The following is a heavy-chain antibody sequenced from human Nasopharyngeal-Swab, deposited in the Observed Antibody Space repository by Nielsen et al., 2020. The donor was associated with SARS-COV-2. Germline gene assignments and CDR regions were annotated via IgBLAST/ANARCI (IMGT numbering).Heavy chain of an antibody. D-gene: IGHD2-2*01. V-gene: IGHV4-34*01. CDR3: ARVNNGGGIVPASYSFFMDV. Sequence: SETLSLTCGLNGASFSGYYWGWIRQPPGKGLEWIGDITRSGNTNYNPALRSRVTISVATSKGEFSLKLTSVTAADTAIYFCARVNNGGGIVPASYSFFMDVWGKGTSAAVSS. CDR2: ITRSGNT. CDR1: GASFSGYY. J-gene: IGHJ6*03.